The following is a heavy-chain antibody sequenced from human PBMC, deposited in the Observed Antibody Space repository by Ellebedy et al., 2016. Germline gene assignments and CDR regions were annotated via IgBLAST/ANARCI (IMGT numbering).Heavy chain of an antibody. CDR3: ARGWCNSARCNGFDY. CDR2: ITTSGTYI. V-gene: IGHV3-21*04. CDR1: GFTFSDYY. J-gene: IGHJ4*02. Sequence: GGSLRLXXAASGFTFSDYYMNWVRQAPGKGLEWVASITTSGTYIYYAHSVTGRFTISRGSAKNSLYLQMNSLRAEDTAVYYCARGWCNSARCNGFDYWGQGTLVTVSS. D-gene: IGHD2/OR15-2a*01.